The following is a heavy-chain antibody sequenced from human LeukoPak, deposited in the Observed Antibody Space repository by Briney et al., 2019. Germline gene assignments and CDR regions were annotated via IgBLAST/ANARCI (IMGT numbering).Heavy chain of an antibody. V-gene: IGHV3-9*01. CDR2: LSWNSKSI. J-gene: IGHJ4*02. D-gene: IGHD1-26*01. CDR3: VKDMGGVGGGVFDY. CDR1: GFNFYDYA. Sequence: PGRSLRLSCAASGFNFYDYAMHWVRQAPGKGLEWVSGLSWNSKSIGYADSVKGRFTISRDTAKKSLYLEMNSLRPEDTALYYCVKDMGGVGGGVFDYWGQGTLVIVSS.